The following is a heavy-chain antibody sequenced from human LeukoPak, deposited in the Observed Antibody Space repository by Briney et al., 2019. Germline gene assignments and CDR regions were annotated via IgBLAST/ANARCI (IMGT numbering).Heavy chain of an antibody. CDR2: IYDSGST. CDR3: ASLTTAEAFDI. J-gene: IGHJ3*02. CDR1: SGSISIYY. V-gene: IGHV4-59*01. D-gene: IGHD3-22*01. Sequence: SETLSVTCTVSSGSISIYYWSWIRQPPGKGLEWIGDIYDSGSTNYNPSLKSRVTISVDTSKNQFSLKLSSVTAADTAVYYCASLTTAEAFDIWGQGTMVTVSS.